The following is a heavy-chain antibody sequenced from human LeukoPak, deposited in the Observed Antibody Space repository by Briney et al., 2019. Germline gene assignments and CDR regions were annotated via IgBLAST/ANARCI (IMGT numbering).Heavy chain of an antibody. Sequence: PSETLSLTCTVSGGSISSSSYYWSWIRQPPGKGLEWIGYIYYSGSTNYNPSLKSRVTISVDTSKNQFSLKLSSVTAADTAVYYCARGLPYGLFQHWGQGTLVTVSS. CDR1: GGSISSSSYY. V-gene: IGHV4-61*01. J-gene: IGHJ1*01. CDR3: ARGLPYGLFQH. D-gene: IGHD3-10*01. CDR2: IYYSGST.